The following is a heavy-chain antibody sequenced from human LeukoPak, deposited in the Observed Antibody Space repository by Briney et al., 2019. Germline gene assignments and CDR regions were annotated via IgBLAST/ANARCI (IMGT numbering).Heavy chain of an antibody. CDR2: ISSSSSYI. Sequence: PGGSLRLSCAASGFTFSSYSMNWVRQAPGKGLERVSSISSSSSYIYYADSVKGRFTISRDNAKNPLYLQMNSLRAEDTAVYYCARDPTSVAAKSSFPTDYWGQGTLVTVSS. J-gene: IGHJ4*02. CDR1: GFTFSSYS. V-gene: IGHV3-21*01. CDR3: ARDPTSVAAKSSFPTDY. D-gene: IGHD6-13*01.